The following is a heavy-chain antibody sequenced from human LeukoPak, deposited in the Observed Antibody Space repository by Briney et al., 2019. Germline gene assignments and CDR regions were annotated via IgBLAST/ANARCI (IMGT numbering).Heavy chain of an antibody. D-gene: IGHD3-22*01. V-gene: IGHV4-39*01. J-gene: IGHJ4*02. Sequence: SETLSLTCTVSGGSISSSSYYWGWIRQPPGKGLEWIGSIYYSGSTYYNPSLKSRVTISVDTSKNQVSLKLSSVTAADTAVYYCAGGYDSSGYYFDYWGQGTLVTVSS. CDR3: AGGYDSSGYYFDY. CDR1: GGSISSSSYY. CDR2: IYYSGST.